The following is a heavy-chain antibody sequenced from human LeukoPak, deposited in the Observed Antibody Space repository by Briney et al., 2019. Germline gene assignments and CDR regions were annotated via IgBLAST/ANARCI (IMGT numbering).Heavy chain of an antibody. Sequence: ASVKVSCKASGYTFTSYDINWVRQATGQGLEWMGWMNPNSGNTGYAQKCQGRVTMTRNTSISTAYMELSSLRSEATAVYYCARGFGSNDAFDIWGQGTMVTVSS. CDR2: MNPNSGNT. CDR3: ARGFGSNDAFDI. V-gene: IGHV1-8*01. D-gene: IGHD3-10*01. J-gene: IGHJ3*02. CDR1: GYTFTSYD.